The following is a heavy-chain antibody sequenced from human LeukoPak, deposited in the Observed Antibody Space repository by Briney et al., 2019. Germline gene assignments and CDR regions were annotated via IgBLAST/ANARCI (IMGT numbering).Heavy chain of an antibody. CDR3: ARGRYYHMDV. CDR2: ISSNGGST. V-gene: IGHV3-64*01. J-gene: IGHJ6*02. CDR1: GFTFSSYA. Sequence: PGGSLRLSCAASGFTFSSYAIHWVRQAPGKGLEYVSAISSNGGSTYYANSVKGRFTISRDNAKNTLYLQMNSLRAEDTAVYYCARGRYYHMDVWGQGTTVTVSS.